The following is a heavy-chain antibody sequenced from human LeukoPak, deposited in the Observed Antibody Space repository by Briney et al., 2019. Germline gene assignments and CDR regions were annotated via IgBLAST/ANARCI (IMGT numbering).Heavy chain of an antibody. D-gene: IGHD2-15*01. Sequence: SETLSLTCTVSGVSISSYFWSWIRQPPGKGLEWIGYVYYSGSTNYNPSLKSRVTISVDTSKNQFSLKLSSVTAADTAVYYCARGGNCSGGSCYSDRGWFDPWGQGTLVTVSS. CDR1: GVSISSYF. J-gene: IGHJ5*02. V-gene: IGHV4-59*01. CDR3: ARGGNCSGGSCYSDRGWFDP. CDR2: VYYSGST.